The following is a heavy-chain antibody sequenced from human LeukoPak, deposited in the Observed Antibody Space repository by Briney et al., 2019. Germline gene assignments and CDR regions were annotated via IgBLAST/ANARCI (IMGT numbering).Heavy chain of an antibody. CDR3: ARDKIQEYQLLSPFDY. Sequence: GGSLRLSCAASGFTLSSYSMNWVRQAPGKGLEWVSSISSISSYIYYADSVKGRFTISRDNAKNSLYLQMNSLRAEDTAVYYCARDKIQEYQLLSPFDYWGQGTLVTVSS. J-gene: IGHJ4*02. D-gene: IGHD2-2*01. CDR1: GFTLSSYS. V-gene: IGHV3-21*01. CDR2: ISSISSYI.